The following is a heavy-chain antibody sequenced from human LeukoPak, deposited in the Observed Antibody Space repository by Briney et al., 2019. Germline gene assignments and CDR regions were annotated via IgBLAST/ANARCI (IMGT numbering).Heavy chain of an antibody. V-gene: IGHV1-2*02. CDR1: GYTFTDYY. D-gene: IGHD2-2*02. Sequence: ASVKVSCKASGYTFTDYYIHWVRQAPGQGLEWMGWINPNSGGTNYAQRFQDRVTMTRDTSINTAYMELSRLRSDDTAVYYCATTNSRYRSTTSCYRGVDCWGQGTLVTVSS. CDR3: ATTNSRYRSTTSCYRGVDC. CDR2: INPNSGGT. J-gene: IGHJ4*02.